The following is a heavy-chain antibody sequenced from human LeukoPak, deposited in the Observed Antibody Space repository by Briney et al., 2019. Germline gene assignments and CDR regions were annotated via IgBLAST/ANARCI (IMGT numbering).Heavy chain of an antibody. J-gene: IGHJ4*02. D-gene: IGHD3-10*01. V-gene: IGHV4-31*03. Sequence: SETLSLTCTVSGGSISSGDYYWSWIRQHPGKGLEWIGYIYYSGSTYYNPSLKSRVTISVDTSKNQFSLKLSSVTAADTAVYYCARVRYGSGEFDYWGQGTLVTVSS. CDR2: IYYSGST. CDR3: ARVRYGSGEFDY. CDR1: GGSISSGDYY.